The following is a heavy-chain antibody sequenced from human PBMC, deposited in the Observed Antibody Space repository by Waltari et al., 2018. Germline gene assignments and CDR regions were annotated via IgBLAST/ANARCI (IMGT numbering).Heavy chain of an antibody. CDR3: ARDEVWGLEMATTYYFDY. CDR2: IWYKGSNK. V-gene: IGHV3-33*01. CDR1: GFTFSSYG. Sequence: QVQLVESGGGVVQPGRSLRLSCAASGFTFSSYGMHWVRQAPGKGLEWVAVIWYKGSNKYYADSVKGRFTISRDNSKTTLYLQINSLRAEDTAVYYCARDEVWGLEMATTYYFDYWGQGTLVTVSS. D-gene: IGHD5-12*01. J-gene: IGHJ4*02.